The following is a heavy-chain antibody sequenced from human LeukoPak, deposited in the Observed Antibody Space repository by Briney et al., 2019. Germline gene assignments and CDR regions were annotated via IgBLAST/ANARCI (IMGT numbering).Heavy chain of an antibody. CDR2: IKSKTDGGTT. V-gene: IGHV3-15*01. CDR1: GFSFSSYS. J-gene: IGHJ1*01. Sequence: KAGGSLRLSCAGSGFSFSSYSMNWVRQAPGKGLEWVGRIKSKTDGGTTDYAAPVKGRFTISRDDSKNTLYLQMNSLKTEDTAVYYCTTDNVVVPAANVYFQHWGQGTLVTVSS. CDR3: TTDNVVVPAANVYFQH. D-gene: IGHD2-2*01.